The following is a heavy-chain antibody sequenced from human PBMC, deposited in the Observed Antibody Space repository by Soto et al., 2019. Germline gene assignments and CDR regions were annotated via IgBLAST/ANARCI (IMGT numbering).Heavy chain of an antibody. CDR3: ASSTTLYYGMDV. CDR1: GYSFTSYW. Sequence: RGESLKISCKGSGYSFTSYWISWVRQMPGKGLEWMGRIDPSDSYTNYSPSFQGHVTISADKSISTAYLQWSSLKASDTAMYYCASSTTLYYGMDVWGQGTTVTVS. J-gene: IGHJ6*02. D-gene: IGHD4-17*01. CDR2: IDPSDSYT. V-gene: IGHV5-10-1*01.